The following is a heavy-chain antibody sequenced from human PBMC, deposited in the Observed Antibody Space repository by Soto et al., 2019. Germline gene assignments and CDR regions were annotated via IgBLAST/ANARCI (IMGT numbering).Heavy chain of an antibody. CDR1: GVSLRSSTYY. J-gene: IGHJ5*02. D-gene: IGHD6-13*01. CDR3: ARPKTIGAAAGKGWFDP. V-gene: IGHV4-39*01. CDR2: IWYSGST. Sequence: SETLSLTCTVSGVSLRSSTYYWGWIRQPPGKGLEWIGSIWYSGSTYYSPSLKSRVTISEDKAKNQFSLKPNSVTAADTAMYYCARPKTIGAAAGKGWFDPWGQGTLVTVSS.